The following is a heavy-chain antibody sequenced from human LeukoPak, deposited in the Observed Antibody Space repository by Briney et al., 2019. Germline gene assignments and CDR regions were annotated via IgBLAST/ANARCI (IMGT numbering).Heavy chain of an antibody. J-gene: IGHJ5*02. Sequence: GGSLRLSCAASGFTFDDYAMHWVRQAPGKGLEWVSGISWNSGYIGYADSVKGRFTISRDNAKNTLYLQMNSLRAEDTAVYYCAVGYCSGGSCYSRFNWFDPWGQGTLVTVSS. CDR1: GFTFDDYA. CDR3: AVGYCSGGSCYSRFNWFDP. D-gene: IGHD2-15*01. V-gene: IGHV3-9*01. CDR2: ISWNSGYI.